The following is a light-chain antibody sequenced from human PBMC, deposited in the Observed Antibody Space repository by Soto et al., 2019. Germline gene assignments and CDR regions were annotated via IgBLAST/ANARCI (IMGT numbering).Light chain of an antibody. CDR3: QSYDSSLSGPV. CDR2: GNN. CDR1: SSNIGAGYD. V-gene: IGLV1-40*01. Sequence: QSALTQPPSVSGAPGQRVTISCTGSSSNIGAGYDVHWYQHLPGTAPKLLIYGNNNRPSGVPDRFSGSKSGTSASLAIIGLQVDDEADYYCQSYDSSLSGPVFGGGTKLTVL. J-gene: IGLJ2*01.